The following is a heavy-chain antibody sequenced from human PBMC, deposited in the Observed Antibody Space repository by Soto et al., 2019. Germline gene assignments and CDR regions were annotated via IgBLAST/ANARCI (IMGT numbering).Heavy chain of an antibody. Sequence: QLQLVQSGAEVERPGASVRVSCKAYGYPFSKYGISWIRQAPGQGLEWMGWIKPDNGDTNYAQKFQGTVTMTTDTSSNTASMELRSLRSYDTAVYYCATSYDSGLDPWGQGTLVSVSS. CDR3: ATSYDSGLDP. D-gene: IGHD5-12*01. CDR1: GYPFSKYG. V-gene: IGHV1-18*04. J-gene: IGHJ5*02. CDR2: IKPDNGDT.